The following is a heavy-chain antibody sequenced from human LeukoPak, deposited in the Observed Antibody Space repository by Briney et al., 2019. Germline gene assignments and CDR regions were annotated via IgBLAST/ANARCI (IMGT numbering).Heavy chain of an antibody. CDR2: LTDSGGNT. Sequence: GGSLGLSCAASGFTFSIYAMSWVRQAPGKGLEWVSALTDSGGNTYYAGSVKGRFTISRDNSKNTLYLQMNSLSAEDTAIYYCAKSPLDTSITIYFDYWGQGTLVTISS. J-gene: IGHJ4*02. D-gene: IGHD2-2*01. V-gene: IGHV3-23*01. CDR1: GFTFSIYA. CDR3: AKSPLDTSITIYFDY.